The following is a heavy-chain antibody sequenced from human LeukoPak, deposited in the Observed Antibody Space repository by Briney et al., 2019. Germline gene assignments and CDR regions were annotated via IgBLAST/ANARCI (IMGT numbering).Heavy chain of an antibody. J-gene: IGHJ1*01. CDR3: VKGVQGVRGSNSWEYFQH. Sequence: GGSLRLSCSASGFSFSSSAMHWVRQAPGKGLEYDSAISRDGAGTYYADSVKDRVTISRDNSKNTLYLQMSSLTAEDTAVYYCVKGVQGVRGSNSWEYFQHWGQGTLVTVSS. V-gene: IGHV3-64D*06. CDR2: ISRDGAGT. CDR1: GFSFSSSA. D-gene: IGHD3-16*01.